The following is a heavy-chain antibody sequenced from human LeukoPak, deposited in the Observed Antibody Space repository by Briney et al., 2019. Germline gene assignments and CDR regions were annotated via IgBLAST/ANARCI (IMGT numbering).Heavy chain of an antibody. J-gene: IGHJ3*02. CDR1: GFTFSSYG. CDR2: IWYDGSNK. D-gene: IGHD6-13*01. CDR3: ARPRGAAALGAFDT. V-gene: IGHV3-33*01. Sequence: PGRSLRLSCAASGFTFSSYGMHWVRQAPGKGLEWVAVIWYDGSNKYYADSVKGRFTISRDNSKNTLYLQMNSLRAEDTAVYYSARPRGAAALGAFDTWGQGTMVTVSS.